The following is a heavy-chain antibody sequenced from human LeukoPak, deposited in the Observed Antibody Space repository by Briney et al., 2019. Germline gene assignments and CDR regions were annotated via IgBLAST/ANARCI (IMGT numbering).Heavy chain of an antibody. V-gene: IGHV3-23*01. CDR3: AKGPYDIVVVVAAVFDY. CDR1: GFTFSSYA. D-gene: IGHD2-15*01. J-gene: IGHJ4*02. CDR2: ISGSGGST. Sequence: GGSLRLSCAASGFTFSSYAMSWVRQAPGKGLEWVSAISGSGGSTYYADSVKGRFTISRDNSENTLYLQMNSLRAEDTAVYYCAKGPYDIVVVVAAVFDYWGQGTLVTVSS.